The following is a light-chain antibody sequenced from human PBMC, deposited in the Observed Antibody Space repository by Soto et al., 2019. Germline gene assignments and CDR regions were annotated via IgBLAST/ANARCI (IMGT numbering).Light chain of an antibody. CDR3: SSYTSDSTYV. J-gene: IGLJ1*01. CDR2: EVS. V-gene: IGLV2-14*01. Sequence: QSALTQPPSLSGSPGQSITISCTGTSSDVGGYTSVSWYQQHPGKAPKLVIYEVSDRPSGVSSRFSGSKSGNTASPTISGLQAEDEADYYCSSYTSDSTYVFGTGTKLTVL. CDR1: SSDVGGYTS.